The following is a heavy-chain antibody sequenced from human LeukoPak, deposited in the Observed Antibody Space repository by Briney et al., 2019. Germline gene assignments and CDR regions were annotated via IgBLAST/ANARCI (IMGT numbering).Heavy chain of an antibody. CDR1: GGSISSSSYY. Sequence: SETLSLTCTVSGGSISSSSYYWGWIRQPPGKGLEWIGSIYYSGSTYYNPSLKSRVTISVDTSKNQFSLKLSSVTAADTAVYYCARDPHSGSYYFDYWGQGTLVTVSS. J-gene: IGHJ4*02. CDR3: ARDPHSGSYYFDY. CDR2: IYYSGST. V-gene: IGHV4-39*07. D-gene: IGHD1-26*01.